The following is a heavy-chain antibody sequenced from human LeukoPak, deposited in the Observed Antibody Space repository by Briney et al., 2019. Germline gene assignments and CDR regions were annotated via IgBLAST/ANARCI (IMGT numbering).Heavy chain of an antibody. Sequence: PGGSLRLSCAASGFNFRSYWMTWVRQAPGKGLEWVANIKQDGSEKYYVDSVKGRFTISRDNSKNTLYLQMNSLRAEDTAVYYCAKDEEYSGGADYWGQGTLVTVSS. CDR3: AKDEEYSGGADY. CDR1: GFNFRSYW. CDR2: IKQDGSEK. J-gene: IGHJ4*02. V-gene: IGHV3-7*03. D-gene: IGHD2/OR15-2a*01.